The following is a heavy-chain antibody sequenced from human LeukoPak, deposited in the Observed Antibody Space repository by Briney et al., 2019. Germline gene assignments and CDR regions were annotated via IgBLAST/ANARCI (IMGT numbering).Heavy chain of an antibody. J-gene: IGHJ4*02. CDR1: GSSITSDYF. Sequence: NPSETLSLTCAVSGSSITSDYFWGWIRQPPGRGLEWIATIYYSWGMYFNPSLKSRVTISLDASKNQFSLKMTSLTAADTAIYYCARNVTAGFFDQWGQGILVTVSS. CDR3: ARNVTAGFFDQ. D-gene: IGHD6-19*01. CDR2: IYYSWGM. V-gene: IGHV4-38-2*01.